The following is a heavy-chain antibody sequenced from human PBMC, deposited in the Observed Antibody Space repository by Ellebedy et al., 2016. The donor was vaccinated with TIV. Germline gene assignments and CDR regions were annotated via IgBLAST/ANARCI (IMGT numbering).Heavy chain of an antibody. Sequence: GESLKISXAASGFTFSSYAMHWVRQAPGKGLEWVAVISYDGSNKYYADSVKGRFTISRDNAKNSLYLQMNSLRDEDTAVYYCATYDVRSSTSGLDYWGQGTLVTVSS. CDR1: GFTFSSYA. CDR2: ISYDGSNK. CDR3: ATYDVRSSTSGLDY. J-gene: IGHJ4*02. V-gene: IGHV3-30-3*01. D-gene: IGHD2-2*01.